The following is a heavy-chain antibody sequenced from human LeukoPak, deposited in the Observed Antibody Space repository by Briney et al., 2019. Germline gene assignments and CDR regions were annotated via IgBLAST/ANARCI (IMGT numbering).Heavy chain of an antibody. Sequence: PSETLSLTCAVYGGSFSGYYWSWIRQPPGKGLEWIGEINHSGSTNYNPSLKSRVTISVDTSKNQFSLKLSSVTAADTAVYYCGRGRRYPSLAAAGTPTFDYWGQGTLVTVSS. CDR3: GRGRRYPSLAAAGTPTFDY. D-gene: IGHD6-13*01. CDR2: INHSGST. V-gene: IGHV4-34*01. CDR1: GGSFSGYY. J-gene: IGHJ4*02.